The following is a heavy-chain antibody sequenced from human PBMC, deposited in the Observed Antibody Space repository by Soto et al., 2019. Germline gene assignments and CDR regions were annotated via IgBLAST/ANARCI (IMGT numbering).Heavy chain of an antibody. V-gene: IGHV3-23*01. CDR2: LSASGATT. J-gene: IGHJ6*02. D-gene: IGHD1-26*01. CDR1: GFTFSTYA. Sequence: EVQLLESGGGLVQPGGSLRLSCAASGFTFSTYAMTWVRQAPGKGLKWVSALSASGATTYHADSVKGRFTISRDNSENTLYLQRNSLRAEDTAVYYCAKGRSGSQYYYYGMDVWGQGTTVTVSS. CDR3: AKGRSGSQYYYYGMDV.